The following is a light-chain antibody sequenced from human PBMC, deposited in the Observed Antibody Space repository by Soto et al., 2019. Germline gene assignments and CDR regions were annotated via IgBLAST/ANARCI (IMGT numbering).Light chain of an antibody. CDR1: QSVSSSY. V-gene: IGKV3-20*01. J-gene: IGKJ3*01. CDR2: GAS. CDR3: QLYSSSQGFT. Sequence: EIVLTQSPGTLSLPPGERATLSCRASQSVSSSYLAWYQQKPGQAPRLLIYGASSRATGIPDRFSGSGSEADFTLTISRLEPEDFAVYSCQLYSSSQGFTFGPGTKVDVK.